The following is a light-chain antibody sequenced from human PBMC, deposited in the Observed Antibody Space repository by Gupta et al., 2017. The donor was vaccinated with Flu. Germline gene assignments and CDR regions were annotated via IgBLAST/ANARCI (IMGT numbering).Light chain of an antibody. CDR2: LGS. V-gene: IGKV2-28*01. CDR3: MQALQNPPGGT. Sequence: DIVMTQSPLSLPVTPGEPASISCRSSQSLLHSNGYNYLDWYLQKPGQSPQLLIYLGSNRASGGTDRFSGSGEGTDFXLKISRXEAEDVGVYYCMQALQNPPGGTFGXGTKVEIK. J-gene: IGKJ1*01. CDR1: QSLLHSNGYNY.